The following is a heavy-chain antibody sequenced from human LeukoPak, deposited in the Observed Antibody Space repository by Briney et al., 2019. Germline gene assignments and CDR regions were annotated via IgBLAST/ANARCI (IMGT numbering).Heavy chain of an antibody. D-gene: IGHD5-18*01. J-gene: IGHJ5*02. Sequence: SETLSLTCTVSGGSISSYYWSWIRQPPGKGLEWIGYIYYSGSTNYNPSLKSRVTISVDTSKNQFSLKLNSVTAADTAVYCCARGRSSGQLWSPSLNWFDPWGQGTLVTVSS. V-gene: IGHV4-59*01. CDR3: ARGRSSGQLWSPSLNWFDP. CDR2: IYYSGST. CDR1: GGSISSYY.